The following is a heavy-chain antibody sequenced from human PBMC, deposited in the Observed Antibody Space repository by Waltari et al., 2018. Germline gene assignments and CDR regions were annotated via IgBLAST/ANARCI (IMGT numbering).Heavy chain of an antibody. CDR3: ARLVSGAVYFDY. J-gene: IGHJ4*02. Sequence: QVQLQESGPGLVKPSETLSLTCSVSGASISSSYWSWIRQPPGKGREWIGYIYYSGSTNYNPSLNSRVTMSMDTSKDQFSLQLTSVTAADTAVYYCARLVSGAVYFDYWGQGALVTVSS. CDR1: GASISSSY. CDR2: IYYSGST. V-gene: IGHV4-59*08.